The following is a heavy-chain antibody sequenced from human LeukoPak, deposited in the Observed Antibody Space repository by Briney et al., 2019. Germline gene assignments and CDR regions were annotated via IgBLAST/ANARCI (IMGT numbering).Heavy chain of an antibody. CDR1: GFTVANAW. D-gene: IGHD1-7*01. Sequence: GGSLRLSCAASGFTVANAWMNWVRQTPGKGLQWVGRIKSKIDGGTTDYAAPVKGKFTILRDDSENTLYLQMNSLKTEDTAIYYCTTDRQGTGTTAYWGQGTLVTVSS. CDR2: IKSKIDGGTT. V-gene: IGHV3-15*07. CDR3: TTDRQGTGTTAY. J-gene: IGHJ4*02.